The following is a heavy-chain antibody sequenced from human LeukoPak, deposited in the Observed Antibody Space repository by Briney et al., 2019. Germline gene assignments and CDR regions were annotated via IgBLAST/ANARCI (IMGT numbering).Heavy chain of an antibody. CDR3: AKDHYYDSSGYSEYFQH. D-gene: IGHD3-22*01. J-gene: IGHJ1*01. Sequence: GGSLRLSCAASGFTFSSYGMHWVRQAPGKGLEWVSAISGSGGSTYYADSVKGRFTISRDNSKNTLYLQMNSLRAEDTAVYYCAKDHYYDSSGYSEYFQHWGQGTLVTVSS. CDR2: ISGSGGST. CDR1: GFTFSSYG. V-gene: IGHV3-23*01.